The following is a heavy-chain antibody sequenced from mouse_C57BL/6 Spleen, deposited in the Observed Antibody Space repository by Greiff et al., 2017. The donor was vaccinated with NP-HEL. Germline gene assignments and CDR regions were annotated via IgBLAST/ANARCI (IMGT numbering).Heavy chain of an antibody. Sequence: VQLQQSGAELARPGASVKLSCKASGYTFTSYGISWVKQRTGQGLEWIGEIYPRSGNTYYTEKFKGKATLTADKSYSTAYMELRSLTSEDSAVYVCASDYGSIYSYYFDYWGQGTTLTVSS. V-gene: IGHV1-81*01. D-gene: IGHD1-1*01. J-gene: IGHJ2*01. CDR2: IYPRSGNT. CDR1: GYTFTSYG. CDR3: ASDYGSIYSYYFDY.